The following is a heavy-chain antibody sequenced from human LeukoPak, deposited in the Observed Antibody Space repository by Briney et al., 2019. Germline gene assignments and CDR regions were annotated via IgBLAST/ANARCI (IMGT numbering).Heavy chain of an antibody. CDR2: IYYSGST. D-gene: IGHD3-10*01. Sequence: SETLSLTCTVSGGSISSYYWSWIRQPPGKGLEWIGYIYYSGSTNYNPSLKSRVTISVDTSKNQFSRKLSSVTAADTAVYYCASSHYYGSGTYEAVDYWGQGTLVTVSS. V-gene: IGHV4-59*01. J-gene: IGHJ4*02. CDR3: ASSHYYGSGTYEAVDY. CDR1: GGSISSYY.